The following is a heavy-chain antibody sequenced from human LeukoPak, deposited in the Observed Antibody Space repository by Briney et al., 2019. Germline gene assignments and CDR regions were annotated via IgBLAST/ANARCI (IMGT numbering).Heavy chain of an antibody. CDR3: AQVGCSGGSCRNSRLDP. D-gene: IGHD2-15*01. CDR2: IYYSGST. J-gene: IGHJ5*02. Sequence: PSETLSLTCTVSGGSISSSSYYWGWIRQPPGKGLEWIGSIYYSGSTYYNPSLKSRVTISVDTSKNQFSLKLSSVTAADTAVYYCAQVGCSGGSCRNSRLDPWGQETLVTVSS. V-gene: IGHV4-39*07. CDR1: GGSISSSSYY.